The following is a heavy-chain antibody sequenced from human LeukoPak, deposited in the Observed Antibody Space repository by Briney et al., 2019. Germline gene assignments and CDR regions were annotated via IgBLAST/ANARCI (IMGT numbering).Heavy chain of an antibody. D-gene: IGHD3-16*01. CDR1: GGSISSYY. CDR3: ARGRGSGSYFDY. J-gene: IGHJ4*02. V-gene: IGHV4-59*01. Sequence: SSETLSLTCTVSGGSISSYYWSWIRQPPGKGLEWIGYIYYSGSTNYNPSLKSRVTISVDTSKNQFSLKLSSVTAADTAVYYCARGRGSGSYFDYWGQGTLVTVSS. CDR2: IYYSGST.